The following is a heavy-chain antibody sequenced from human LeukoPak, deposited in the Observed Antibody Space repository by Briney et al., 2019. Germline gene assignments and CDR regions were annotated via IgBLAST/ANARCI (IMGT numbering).Heavy chain of an antibody. CDR1: GYTFTSYY. CDR2: IIPIFGTA. CDR3: ARDNSGGGSGYYS. D-gene: IGHD3-22*01. V-gene: IGHV1-69*13. J-gene: IGHJ4*02. Sequence: SVKVSCKASGYTFTSYYMHWVRQAPGQGLEWMGGIIPIFGTANYAQKFQGRVTITADESTSTAYMELSSLRSEDTAVYYCARDNSGGGSGYYSWGQGTLVTVSS.